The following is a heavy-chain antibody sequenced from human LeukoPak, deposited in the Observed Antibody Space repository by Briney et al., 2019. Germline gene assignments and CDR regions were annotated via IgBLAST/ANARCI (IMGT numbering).Heavy chain of an antibody. CDR2: IYSGGST. CDR1: GFTVSSNY. D-gene: IGHD3-22*01. CDR3: AGGGDYYDSRGYYPIPHY. J-gene: IGHJ4*02. Sequence: PGGSLRLSCAASGFTVSSNYMSWVRQAPGKGLEWVSVIYSGGSTYYEDSVKGRFTISRDDSKNTLYLQMNSLRAEDTAVYYCAGGGDYYDSRGYYPIPHYWGQGTLVTVSS. V-gene: IGHV3-53*01.